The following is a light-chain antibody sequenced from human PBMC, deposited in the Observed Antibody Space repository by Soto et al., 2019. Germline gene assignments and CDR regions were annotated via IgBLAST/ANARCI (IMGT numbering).Light chain of an antibody. V-gene: IGKV4-1*01. CDR3: QQYYSTPHT. J-gene: IGKJ2*01. CDR2: WAS. Sequence: DIVMTQSPDSLAVSLGERATINCKSSQSVLYSSNNKNYLAWYQQKPGQPPKLLIYWASTRESGVPDRFSGSGSGTDFTLTISSLQAEDGAVYYCQQYYSTPHTCGQGTKLEIK. CDR1: QSVLYSSNNKNY.